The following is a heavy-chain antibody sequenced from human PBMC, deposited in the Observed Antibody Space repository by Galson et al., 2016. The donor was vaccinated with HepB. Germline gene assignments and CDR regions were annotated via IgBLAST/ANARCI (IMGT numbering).Heavy chain of an antibody. Sequence: QSGAEVKKSGESLQISCKASGYTFITKWIGWVRQMPGKGLEWMGIIYPGDSETRYSPSFQGQVTFSADKSISTAYLQWSSLKASDTAMYYCATSGSYGDFDDGGQGTLVIVSS. J-gene: IGHJ4*02. D-gene: IGHD1-26*01. V-gene: IGHV5-51*01. CDR2: IYPGDSET. CDR1: GYTFITKW. CDR3: ATSGSYGDFDD.